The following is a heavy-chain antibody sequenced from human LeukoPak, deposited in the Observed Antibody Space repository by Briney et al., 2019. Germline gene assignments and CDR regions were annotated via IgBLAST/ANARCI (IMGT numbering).Heavy chain of an antibody. CDR2: IYYSGGT. D-gene: IGHD5-12*01. CDR1: GGSISSYC. CDR3: ARAGIVATSFFDY. J-gene: IGHJ4*02. Sequence: SETLSLTCTASGGSISSYCWSWIRQPPGKGLEWIGYIYYSGGTNYNPYPKSRVTISVDTSKNQFSLKLSSVTAADTAVYYCARAGIVATSFFDYWGQGTLVTVSS. V-gene: IGHV4-59*01.